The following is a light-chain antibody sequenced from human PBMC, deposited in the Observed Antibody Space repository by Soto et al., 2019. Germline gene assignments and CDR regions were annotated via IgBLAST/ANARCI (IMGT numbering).Light chain of an antibody. CDR2: DVI. CDR1: SSDVGGYDY. Sequence: QSALTQPASVSGSPGQSITISCTGTSSDVGGYDYVSWYQQHPGKAPTLLIYDVINRPSGVSFRFSGSKSGNTASLTISGLQAEDEAEYSCSSYTRSSISVFGTGTKLTVL. CDR3: SSYTRSSISV. J-gene: IGLJ1*01. V-gene: IGLV2-14*01.